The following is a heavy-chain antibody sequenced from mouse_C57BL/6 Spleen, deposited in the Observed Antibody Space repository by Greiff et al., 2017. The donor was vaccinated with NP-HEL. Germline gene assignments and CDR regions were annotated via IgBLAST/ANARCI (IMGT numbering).Heavy chain of an antibody. CDR2: INPYNGDT. V-gene: IGHV1-20*01. CDR1: GYSFTGYF. Sequence: EVQLQESGPELVKPGDSVKISCKASGYSFTGYFMNWVMQSHGKSLEWIGRINPYNGDTFYNQKFKGKATLTVDKSSSTAHMELRSLTSEDSAVYYCARYDYDGFAYWGQGTLVTVSA. CDR3: ARYDYDGFAY. D-gene: IGHD2-4*01. J-gene: IGHJ3*01.